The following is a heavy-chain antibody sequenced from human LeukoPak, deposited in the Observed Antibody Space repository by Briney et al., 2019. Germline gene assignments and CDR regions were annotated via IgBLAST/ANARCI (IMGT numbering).Heavy chain of an antibody. CDR2: IYSGGST. Sequence: GGSLRLSCAASGFTVSSNYMSWVRQAPGKGLEWVSVIYSGGSTYYADSVKGRFTISRHSSKNTLYLQMNSLRAEDTAVYYCARAGRYTGSYRFYYFDYWGQGTLVTVSS. J-gene: IGHJ4*02. CDR1: GFTVSSNY. D-gene: IGHD3-16*02. CDR3: ARAGRYTGSYRFYYFDY. V-gene: IGHV3-53*04.